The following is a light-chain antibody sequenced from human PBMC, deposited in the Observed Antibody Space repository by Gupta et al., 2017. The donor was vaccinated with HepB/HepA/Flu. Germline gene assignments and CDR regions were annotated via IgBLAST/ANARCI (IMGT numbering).Light chain of an antibody. CDR1: QDIGKS. V-gene: IGKV1-27*01. CDR2: TVS. Sequence: ASVGDRVTITCRASQDIGKSLAWYQQKPGKIPRLLIYTVSTLQSGVPSRFSGSGSGTDFTLTSSSLQPEDFATYYWEKDASARTFGQASKAE. J-gene: IGKJ1*01. CDR3: EKDASART.